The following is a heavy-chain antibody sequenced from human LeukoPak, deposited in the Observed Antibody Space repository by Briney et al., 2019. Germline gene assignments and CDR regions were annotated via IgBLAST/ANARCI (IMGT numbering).Heavy chain of an antibody. CDR2: ISTNSNYI. D-gene: IGHD3-16*01. Sequence: GGSLRLSCAASGFTFSLYPMNWVRQAPGKGLEWVSFISTNSNYIYYADSVKGRFTISRDNAKNSLHLQMNSLRAEDTAVYYCAKIPQVATYTVPNFDFWGQGTLVTVSS. J-gene: IGHJ4*02. CDR3: AKIPQVATYTVPNFDF. V-gene: IGHV3-21*01. CDR1: GFTFSLYP.